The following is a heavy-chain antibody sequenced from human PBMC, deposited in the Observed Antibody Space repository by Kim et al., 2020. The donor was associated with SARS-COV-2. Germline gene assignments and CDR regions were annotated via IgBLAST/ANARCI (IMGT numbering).Heavy chain of an antibody. D-gene: IGHD5-12*01. CDR3: AKGGYSGYGVFDY. CDR2: ISYDGSNK. Sequence: GGSLRLSCAASGFTFSSYGMHWVRQAPGKGLEWVAVISYDGSNKYYADSVKGRFTISRDNSKNTLYLQMNSLRAEDTAVYYCAKGGYSGYGVFDYWGQGTLVTVSS. V-gene: IGHV3-30*18. J-gene: IGHJ4*02. CDR1: GFTFSSYG.